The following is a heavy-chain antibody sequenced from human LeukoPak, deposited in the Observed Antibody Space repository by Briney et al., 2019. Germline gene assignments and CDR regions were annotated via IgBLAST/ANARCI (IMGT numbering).Heavy chain of an antibody. D-gene: IGHD6-13*01. CDR3: ARGYSSSWYLSDWFDP. CDR1: GFTFSSYA. V-gene: IGHV3-23*01. J-gene: IGHJ5*02. Sequence: GGSLRLSCAASGFTFSSYAMSWVRQAPGKGLEWVSAISGSGGSTYYADSVKGRFTISRDNSKNTLYLQMNSLRAEDTAVYYCARGYSSSWYLSDWFDPWGQGTLVTVSS. CDR2: ISGSGGST.